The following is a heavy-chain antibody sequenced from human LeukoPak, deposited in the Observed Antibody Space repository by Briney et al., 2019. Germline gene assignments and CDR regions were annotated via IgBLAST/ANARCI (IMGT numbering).Heavy chain of an antibody. V-gene: IGHV4-59*01. Sequence: SETLSLTCAVYGGSFSGYYWSWIRQPPGKGLEWIGYIYYSGSTNYNPSLKSRVTISVDTSKNQFSLRLSSVTAADTAVYYCARDSADSNYYFDYWGQGTLVTVSS. CDR1: GGSFSGYY. CDR3: ARDSADSNYYFDY. J-gene: IGHJ4*02. CDR2: IYYSGST. D-gene: IGHD4-11*01.